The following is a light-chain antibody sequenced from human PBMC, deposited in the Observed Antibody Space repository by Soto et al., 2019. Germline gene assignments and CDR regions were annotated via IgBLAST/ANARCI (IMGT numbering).Light chain of an antibody. V-gene: IGLV1-40*01. CDR3: QSYDSGVSGYV. CDR2: GNT. CDR1: SSNIGAGYD. J-gene: IGLJ1*01. Sequence: QSVLTQPPSVSGAPGQRVTISCTGSSSNIGAGYDVHWYQQLPGTAPKLLMYGNTNRPSGVPDRFSGSKSGTSASLAITGLQAEDEADYYCQSYDSGVSGYVFGTGTKVTVL.